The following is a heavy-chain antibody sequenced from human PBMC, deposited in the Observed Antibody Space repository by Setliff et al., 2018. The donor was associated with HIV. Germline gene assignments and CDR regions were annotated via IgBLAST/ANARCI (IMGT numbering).Heavy chain of an antibody. CDR3: AQMSISASVYFDY. D-gene: IGHD2-21*01. J-gene: IGHJ4*02. V-gene: IGHV4-34*01. CDR1: GGSFSGYY. CDR2: INHSGST. Sequence: SETLSLTCAVYGGSFSGYYWSWIRQPPGKGLEWIGEINHSGSTNYNPSLKSRVTISVDTSKNQFSLRLKSVTAADTAVYFCAQMSISASVYFDYWGQGTLVTVSS.